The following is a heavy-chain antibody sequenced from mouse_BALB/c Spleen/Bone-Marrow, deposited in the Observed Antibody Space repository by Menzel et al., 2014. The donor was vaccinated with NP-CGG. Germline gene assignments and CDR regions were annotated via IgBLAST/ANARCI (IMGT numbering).Heavy chain of an antibody. J-gene: IGHJ4*01. CDR2: IHPNYDST. Sequence: AQLQQSGAELVKPGASVKISCKASGYTSTDYNLDWVKQSHGKSLEWIGDIHPNYDSTTYNQKFKGKATLTVDKSSSTAYMELRSLTSEDTAVYYCARGTGYALDYWGQGTSVTVSS. CDR1: GYTSTDYN. D-gene: IGHD4-1*01. V-gene: IGHV1-18*01. CDR3: ARGTGYALDY.